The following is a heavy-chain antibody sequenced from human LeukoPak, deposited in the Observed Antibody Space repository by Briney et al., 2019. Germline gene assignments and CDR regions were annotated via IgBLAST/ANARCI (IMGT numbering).Heavy chain of an antibody. Sequence: SETLSLTCAVSGGSISSGGYSWSWIRQPPGKGLEWIGYIYHSGSTYYNPSLKSRVTISVDRSKNQFSLKLSSVTAADTAVYYCARGGGALLWFGGGMDVWGQGTTVTVSS. CDR3: ARGGGALLWFGGGMDV. CDR1: GGSISSGGYS. D-gene: IGHD3-10*01. J-gene: IGHJ6*02. CDR2: IYHSGST. V-gene: IGHV4-30-2*01.